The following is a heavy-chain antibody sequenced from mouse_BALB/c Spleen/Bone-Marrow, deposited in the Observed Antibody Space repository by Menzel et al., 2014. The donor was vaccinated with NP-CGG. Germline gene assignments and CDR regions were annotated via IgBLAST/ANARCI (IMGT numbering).Heavy chain of an antibody. CDR1: GFTFSSYT. CDR2: ISNGGGNT. J-gene: IGHJ2*01. CDR3: ARRDGTYYFDY. D-gene: IGHD4-1*01. V-gene: IGHV5-12-2*01. Sequence: EVKLMESGGGLVQPGGSLKLSCAASGFTFSSYTMSWVRLTPEKRLEWVAYISNGGGNTYYADPVKGRFTISSDNAKNTLYLQMSSLKSEDTALYYCARRDGTYYFDYWGQGTTLTVSS.